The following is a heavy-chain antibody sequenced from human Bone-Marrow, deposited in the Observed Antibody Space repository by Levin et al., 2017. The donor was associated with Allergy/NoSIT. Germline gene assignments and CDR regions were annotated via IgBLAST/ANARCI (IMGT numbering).Heavy chain of an antibody. CDR3: ARDRTRKGSGSYLGHDAFDL. J-gene: IGHJ3*01. CDR1: GYTFTGYG. CDR2: STAYNGNT. V-gene: IGHV1-18*01. D-gene: IGHD1-26*01. Sequence: GESLKISCKASGYTFTGYGINWVRQAPGQGLEWMGWSTAYNGNTNYAQKFQGRVTMTTDTSTSTAYMDLTSLRSDDTAVYYCARDRTRKGSGSYLGHDAFDLWGQGTMVTVSS.